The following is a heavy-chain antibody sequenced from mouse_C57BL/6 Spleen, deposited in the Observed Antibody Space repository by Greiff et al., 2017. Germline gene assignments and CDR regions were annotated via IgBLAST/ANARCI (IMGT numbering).Heavy chain of an antibody. CDR2: IYPSDSET. CDR3: AREWLGALDY. V-gene: IGHV1-61*01. Sequence: QVQLQQPGAELVRPGSSVKLSCKASGYTFTSYWMDWVKQRPGQGLEWIGNIYPSDSETHYNQKFKDKATLTVDKSSSTAYMQLSSLTSEDSAFYYCAREWLGALDYWGQGTSVTVSS. J-gene: IGHJ4*01. CDR1: GYTFTSYW. D-gene: IGHD2-2*01.